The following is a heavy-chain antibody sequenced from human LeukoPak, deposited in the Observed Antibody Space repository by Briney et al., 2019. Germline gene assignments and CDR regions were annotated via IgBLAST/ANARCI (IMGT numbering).Heavy chain of an antibody. CDR2: IYPGDSDT. V-gene: IGHV5-51*01. J-gene: IGHJ4*02. Sequence: GASLKISCKGSGYSFTTYWIAWVRQMPGKGLEWMGIIYPGDSDTRYSPSFQGQVTISADKSISTAYLQWSSLKASDTAMYYCVRQRDDSCDSSAYYGDWGQGTLVTVSS. D-gene: IGHD3-22*01. CDR3: VRQRDDSCDSSAYYGD. CDR1: GYSFTTYW.